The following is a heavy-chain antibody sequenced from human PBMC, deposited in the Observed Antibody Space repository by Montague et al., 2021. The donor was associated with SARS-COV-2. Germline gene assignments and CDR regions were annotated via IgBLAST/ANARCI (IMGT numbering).Heavy chain of an antibody. CDR2: INHSGST. J-gene: IGHJ6*02. CDR1: GGSFSGYY. V-gene: IGHV4-34*01. Sequence: SETLSLTCAVYGGSFSGYYWSWIRQPPGKGLEWIGEINHSGSTNYYSSLKSRVTISVDTSKNKISLMLSSVTAAATAVYYCARVRYYGSGTSLGMDVWGQGTTVTVSS. CDR3: ARVRYYGSGTSLGMDV. D-gene: IGHD3-10*01.